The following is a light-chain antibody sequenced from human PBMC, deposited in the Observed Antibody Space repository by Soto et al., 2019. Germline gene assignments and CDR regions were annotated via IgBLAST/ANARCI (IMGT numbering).Light chain of an antibody. J-gene: IGLJ1*01. CDR2: DVG. CDR3: SSYTSSSTEV. V-gene: IGLV1-40*01. Sequence: QSVLTQPPSVSGAPGQRVTISCTGSSSNIGAGYDVHWYQQHPGKAPKLMIYDVGSRPSGVSNRFSGSKSANTASLTISGLQAEDEADYYCSSYTSSSTEVFGTGTKVTVL. CDR1: SSNIGAGYD.